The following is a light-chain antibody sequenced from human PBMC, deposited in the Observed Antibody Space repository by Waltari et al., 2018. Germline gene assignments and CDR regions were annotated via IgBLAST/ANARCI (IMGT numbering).Light chain of an antibody. J-gene: IGKJ2*01. CDR2: DAP. CDR3: QQRGNWPSGYT. Sequence: EIVLTQSPASLSLSPGASATLSCRASQGVSSYLVWYQQKPGQAPRLLIYDAPKRATGIPARFSGSGSGTDFTLTISSLEPEDFGVYYCQQRGNWPSGYTFGQGTKLEIK. V-gene: IGKV3-11*01. CDR1: QGVSSY.